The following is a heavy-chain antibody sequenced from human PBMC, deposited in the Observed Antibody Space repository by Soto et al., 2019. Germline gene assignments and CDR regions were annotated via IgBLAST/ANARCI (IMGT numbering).Heavy chain of an antibody. Sequence: QVQLVQSGAEVKTPGSSVKVSCKASGGTFNSYSIDWLRQAPGHGLEWMGGIIPMSGRPNYAQRFQGRVTFSADKSKNTAYMEVNSLTKEDTAVYYCASRGRESANWFDPWGQGTLVTVSS. V-gene: IGHV1-69*06. J-gene: IGHJ5*02. CDR3: ASRGRESANWFDP. CDR2: IIPMSGRP. CDR1: GGTFNSYS.